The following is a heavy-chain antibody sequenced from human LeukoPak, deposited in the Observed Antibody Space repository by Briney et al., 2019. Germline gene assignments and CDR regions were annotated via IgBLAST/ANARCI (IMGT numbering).Heavy chain of an antibody. CDR2: VNLQGST. V-gene: IGHV4-4*02. D-gene: IGHD2-15*01. J-gene: IGHJ6*02. Sequence: SGTLSLTCGVSGGSITNTNYWTWVRQPPGKGLEWIGEVNLQGSTNYNPSLMGRVAISVDTSENHISLQLTSVTAADTAVYYCAREEDCSGGSCYFQDYGMDVWGQGTTVTVSS. CDR1: GGSITNTNY. CDR3: AREEDCSGGSCYFQDYGMDV.